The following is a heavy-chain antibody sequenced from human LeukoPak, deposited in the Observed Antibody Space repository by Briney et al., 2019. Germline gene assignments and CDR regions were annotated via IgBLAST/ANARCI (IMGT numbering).Heavy chain of an antibody. D-gene: IGHD3-16*02. J-gene: IGHJ5*02. V-gene: IGHV4-39*01. CDR3: ARQLAHYDYVWGSYRPNWFDP. Sequence: SSETLSLTCTVSGGSISSSSYYWGWIRQPPGKGLEWIGSIYYSGSTYYNPSLKRPVTISVDTSKNQFSLKLSSVTAADTAVYYCARQLAHYDYVWGSYRPNWFDPWGQGTLVTVSS. CDR2: IYYSGST. CDR1: GGSISSSSYY.